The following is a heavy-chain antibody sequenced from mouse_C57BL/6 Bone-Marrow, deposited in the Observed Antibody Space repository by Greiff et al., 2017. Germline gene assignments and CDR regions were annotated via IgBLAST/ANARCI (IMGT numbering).Heavy chain of an antibody. CDR1: GYTFTGYW. D-gene: IGHD1-1*01. Sequence: VQLQQSGAELMKPGASVKLSCKASGYTFTGYWIHWVKQRPGHGLEWIGEIIPGSGSTNYTEKFKGKATVTADTTSNTAYMQLSSLTSEDSARYDAARSCYCGSRHGYWGQGTTLTVSS. CDR3: ARSCYCGSRHGY. CDR2: IIPGSGST. V-gene: IGHV1-9*01. J-gene: IGHJ2*01.